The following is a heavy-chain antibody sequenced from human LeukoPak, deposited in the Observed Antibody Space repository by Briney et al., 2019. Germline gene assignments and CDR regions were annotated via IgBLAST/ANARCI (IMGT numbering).Heavy chain of an antibody. CDR3: ARDRGYSYGFDY. V-gene: IGHV3-30-3*01. J-gene: IGHJ4*02. CDR2: ISYDGSNK. Sequence: GGSLRLSCAASGFTFSSYAMHWVRQAPGKGLEWVAVISYDGSNKYYADSVKGRFTISRDNSKNTLYLQMNSLRAEDTAVYYCARDRGYSYGFDYWDQGTLVTVSS. CDR1: GFTFSSYA. D-gene: IGHD5-18*01.